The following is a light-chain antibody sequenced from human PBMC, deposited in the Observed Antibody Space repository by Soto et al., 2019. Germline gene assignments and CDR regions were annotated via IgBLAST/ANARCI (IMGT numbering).Light chain of an antibody. Sequence: EIVLTQSPGTLSLSPGERATLSCRASQSVANNYLAWYQQKPGQAPRVLIYDISSRATGVPDRFSGGGSGTDFTLTISRLESEDFAVYYCQQYSRSPPLYTFGQGTKLEIK. V-gene: IGKV3-20*01. CDR3: QQYSRSPPLYT. J-gene: IGKJ2*01. CDR2: DIS. CDR1: QSVANNY.